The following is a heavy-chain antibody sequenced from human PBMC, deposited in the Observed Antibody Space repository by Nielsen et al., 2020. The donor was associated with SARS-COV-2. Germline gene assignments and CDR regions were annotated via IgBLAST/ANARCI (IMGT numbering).Heavy chain of an antibody. J-gene: IGHJ6*02. V-gene: IGHV3-64*04. CDR2: ISSNGGST. D-gene: IGHD6-19*01. Sequence: VRQAPGKGLEYVSAISSNGGSTYYADSVRGRFTISRDNSKNTLYLQMNSLRAEDTAVYYCARDLGSVAVAGTNYYGMDVWGQGTTVTVSS. CDR3: ARDLGSVAVAGTNYYGMDV.